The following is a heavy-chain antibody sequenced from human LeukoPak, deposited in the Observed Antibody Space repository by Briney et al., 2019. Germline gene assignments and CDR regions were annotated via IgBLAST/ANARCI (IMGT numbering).Heavy chain of an antibody. V-gene: IGHV3-7*01. Sequence: GGSLRLSCAASGFTFSSYAMTWVRQAPGQGLEWVADIKPDGNEKNYVDSVKGRFTVSRDNAENSLFLQMNSLRAEDTAVYYCARVRHYFGSGTSPLAYWGQGTLVLVSS. CDR3: ARVRHYFGSGTSPLAY. CDR1: GFTFSSYA. D-gene: IGHD3-10*01. CDR2: IKPDGNEK. J-gene: IGHJ4*02.